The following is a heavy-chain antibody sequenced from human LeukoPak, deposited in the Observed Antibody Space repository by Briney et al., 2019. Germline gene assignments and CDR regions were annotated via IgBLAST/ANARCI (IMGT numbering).Heavy chain of an antibody. CDR1: GGSFSNYY. J-gene: IGHJ6*03. Sequence: TSETLSLTCAVYGGSFSNYYWSWIRQPPGRGLEWIGEINDSGRTSYNPSLMSRVTVSVDTSKNQFSLRLTSVTATDTAVYYCARRWNYGRNYYIDVWGNGATASVSS. D-gene: IGHD1-7*01. CDR3: ARRWNYGRNYYIDV. CDR2: INDSGRT. V-gene: IGHV4-34*01.